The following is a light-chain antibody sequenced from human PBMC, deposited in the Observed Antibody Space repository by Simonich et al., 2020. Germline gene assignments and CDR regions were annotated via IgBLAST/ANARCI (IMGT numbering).Light chain of an antibody. J-gene: IGLJ3*02. CDR2: DVR. CDR3: SSYTSSSFWV. V-gene: IGLV2-14*01. CDR1: SSDGGGYNY. Sequence: QSALTQPASVSGSPGQSITISCTGTSSDGGGYNYVSWYQQHPGKAPKLLIYDVRKRPAGVSNRFSGSKSGNTASLTISGLQAEDEADYYCSSYTSSSFWVFGGGTKLTVL.